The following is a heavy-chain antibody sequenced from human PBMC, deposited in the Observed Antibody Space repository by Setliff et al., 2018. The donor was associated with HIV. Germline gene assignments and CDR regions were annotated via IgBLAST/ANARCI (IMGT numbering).Heavy chain of an antibody. V-gene: IGHV4-61*01. J-gene: IGHJ4*02. CDR1: GGSVGSGSYY. CDR3: ARQKKSSSWSPNDY. Sequence: SETLSLTCTVSGGSVGSGSYYWSWVRQPPGKGLEWIGYIYYTGSTNYNPSLKSRLTISVDTSKNQFSLKVKSVTAADTAVYYCARQKKSSSWSPNDYWGQGTLVTVSS. D-gene: IGHD2-2*01. CDR2: IYYTGST.